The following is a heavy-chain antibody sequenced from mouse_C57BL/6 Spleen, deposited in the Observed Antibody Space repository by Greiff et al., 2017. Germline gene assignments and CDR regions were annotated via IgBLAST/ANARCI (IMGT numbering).Heavy chain of an antibody. CDR2: IHPNSGST. Sequence: QVQLQQPGAELVKPGASVKLSCKASGYTFTSYWMHWVKQRPGQGLEWIGMIHPNSGSTNYNEKFKSKATLTVAKSSSTAYMQLSSLTSEDSAVYYCAALYYGYDEDYWGQGTTLTVSS. D-gene: IGHD2-2*01. V-gene: IGHV1-64*01. CDR3: AALYYGYDEDY. CDR1: GYTFTSYW. J-gene: IGHJ2*01.